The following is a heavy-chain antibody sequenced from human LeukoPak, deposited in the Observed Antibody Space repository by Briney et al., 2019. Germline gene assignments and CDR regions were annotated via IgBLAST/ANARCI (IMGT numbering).Heavy chain of an antibody. Sequence: ASVKVSCKASGYTFTSYGISWVRQAPGQGLEWMGWISAYNGNTNYAQKLQGRVTMTTDTSTSTAYMELRSLRSDDTAVYYCARRVGGLTYYDILTANYYYMDVWGKGTTVTISS. CDR1: GYTFTSYG. D-gene: IGHD3-9*01. CDR2: ISAYNGNT. J-gene: IGHJ6*03. CDR3: ARRVGGLTYYDILTANYYYMDV. V-gene: IGHV1-18*01.